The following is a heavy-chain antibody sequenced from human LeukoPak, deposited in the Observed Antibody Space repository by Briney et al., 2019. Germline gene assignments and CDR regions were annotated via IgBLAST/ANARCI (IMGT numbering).Heavy chain of an antibody. CDR2: IYYSGST. D-gene: IGHD3-10*01. CDR1: GGSISSSSYY. CDR3: ANIRSVGQLSGGP. Sequence: SETLSLTCTVSGGSISSSSYYWGWIRQPPGKGLEWIGSIYYSGSTYYNPSLKSRVTISVDTSKNQFSLKLSSVTAADAAVYYCANIRSVGQLSGGPWGQGTLVTVSS. J-gene: IGHJ4*02. V-gene: IGHV4-39*01.